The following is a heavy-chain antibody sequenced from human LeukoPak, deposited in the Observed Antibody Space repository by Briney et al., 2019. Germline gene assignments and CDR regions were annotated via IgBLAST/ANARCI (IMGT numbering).Heavy chain of an antibody. J-gene: IGHJ4*02. CDR1: GFTFSDYY. Sequence: PGGSLRLSCAASGFTFSDYYMSWIRQAPGKGLEWISYISNNGSTIYYADSVKGRFTISRDNAKNSLFLQMNSLRADDTAVYYCARGRWQLVPFDYWGQGTLVTVSS. D-gene: IGHD6-6*01. CDR3: ARGRWQLVPFDY. V-gene: IGHV3-11*04. CDR2: ISNNGSTI.